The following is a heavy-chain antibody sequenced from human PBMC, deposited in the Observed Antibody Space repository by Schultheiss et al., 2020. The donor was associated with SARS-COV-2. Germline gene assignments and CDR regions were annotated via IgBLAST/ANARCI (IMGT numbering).Heavy chain of an antibody. V-gene: IGHV3-64*04. CDR2: IISNGRST. J-gene: IGHJ4*02. Sequence: GGSLRLSCSASGFTFSSYAMYWVRQAPGKGLEYVSVIISNGRSTYYADSVKGRYTISRDNAKNSLYLQMISLRAEDTAVYYCASEDSSGYYYVYWGQGTLVTVSS. CDR3: ASEDSSGYYYVY. CDR1: GFTFSSYA. D-gene: IGHD3-22*01.